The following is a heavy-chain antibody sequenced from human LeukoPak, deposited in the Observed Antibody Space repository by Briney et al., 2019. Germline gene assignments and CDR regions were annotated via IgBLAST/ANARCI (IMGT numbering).Heavy chain of an antibody. CDR3: AREFYNLNYGGSDY. CDR1: GGSFSGYY. V-gene: IGHV4-34*01. CDR2: INHSGST. J-gene: IGHJ4*02. D-gene: IGHD1-7*01. Sequence: SETLSLTCAVYGGSFSGYYWSWIRQPPGKGLEWIGEINHSGSTNYNPSLKSRVTISVDTSKNQFSLKLSSVTAADTAVYYCAREFYNLNYGGSDYWGQGTLVTVSS.